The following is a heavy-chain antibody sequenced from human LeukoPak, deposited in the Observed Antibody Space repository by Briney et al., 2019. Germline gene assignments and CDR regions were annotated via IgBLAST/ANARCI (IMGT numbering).Heavy chain of an antibody. CDR2: ISRSGDTT. CDR1: GFTFANYA. CDR3: AKSRLAAAGAASDY. D-gene: IGHD6-13*01. J-gene: IGHJ4*02. V-gene: IGHV3-23*01. Sequence: GGSLRLSCAASGFTFANYAMSWVRQAPGKGLEFVSSISRSGDTTFYADSVKGRFTISRDNSEDTLYLQMDRLRADDAAVYYCAKSRLAAAGAASDYWGQGTLVTVSS.